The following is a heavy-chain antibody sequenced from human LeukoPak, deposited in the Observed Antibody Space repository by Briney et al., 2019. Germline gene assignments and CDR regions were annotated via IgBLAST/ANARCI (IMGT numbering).Heavy chain of an antibody. V-gene: IGHV1-46*01. Sequence: ASVKVSCKASGYTFTSYYMHWVRQAPGQGLEWMGIINPSGGSTSYAQKFQGRVTMTRDTSTSTVYMELSSPRSEDTAVYYCARSRIVGPTRRDDYFDYWGQETLVPVSS. CDR1: GYTFTSYY. D-gene: IGHD1-26*01. CDR3: ARSRIVGPTRRDDYFDY. CDR2: INPSGGST. J-gene: IGHJ4*02.